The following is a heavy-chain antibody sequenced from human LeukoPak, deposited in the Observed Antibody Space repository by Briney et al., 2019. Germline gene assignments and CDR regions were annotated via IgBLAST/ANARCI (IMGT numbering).Heavy chain of an antibody. V-gene: IGHV6-1*01. Sequence: SQTLSLTCAISGDIFSSESAAWDWIRQTRARGLEWLERTYYTSKWFDGYAASVKSRIIINADTSKNQFSLQLLSVTPEDTAVYYCTRGGGAFDYCGQGILVTVSS. CDR1: GDIFSSESAA. J-gene: IGHJ4*02. CDR2: TYYTSKWFD. D-gene: IGHD4-17*01. CDR3: TRGGGAFDY.